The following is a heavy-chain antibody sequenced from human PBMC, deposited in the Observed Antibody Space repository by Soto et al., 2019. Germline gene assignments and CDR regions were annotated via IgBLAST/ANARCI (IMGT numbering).Heavy chain of an antibody. D-gene: IGHD2-2*01. Sequence: DSVKVSFKASSYPFSTYAINLVRQAPGQGLEWVGWISIYNGNTNYAQNLQGRVTMTADTSTSTAYMELRSLRSDDTAVYYCARASPEGVVVVPAHLSIWFDPWGQGTMVTVSS. CDR3: ARASPEGVVVVPAHLSIWFDP. J-gene: IGHJ5*02. V-gene: IGHV1-18*01. CDR1: SYPFSTYA. CDR2: ISIYNGNT.